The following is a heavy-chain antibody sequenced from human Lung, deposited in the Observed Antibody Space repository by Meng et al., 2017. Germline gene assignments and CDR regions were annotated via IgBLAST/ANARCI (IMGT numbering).Heavy chain of an antibody. D-gene: IGHD6-13*01. V-gene: IGHV3-33*01. CDR2: IWYDGSNK. Sequence: QVQLVESGGGVVKPGRSRRLSCAASGFTFRSYGSHWVRQAPGKGLEWVAVIWYDGSNKYYADSVKGRFTISRDNSKNTLYLQMNSLRAEDTAVYYCARGRYSSSSAVVDYWGQGTLVTVSS. J-gene: IGHJ4*02. CDR1: GFTFRSYG. CDR3: ARGRYSSSSAVVDY.